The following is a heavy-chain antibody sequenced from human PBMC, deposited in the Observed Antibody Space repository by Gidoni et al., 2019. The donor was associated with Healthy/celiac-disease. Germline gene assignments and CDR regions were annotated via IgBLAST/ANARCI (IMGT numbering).Heavy chain of an antibody. D-gene: IGHD3-10*01. CDR3: AKDQLWFGELLSNYGMDV. CDR2: ISYDGSNK. CDR1: GFTFSSYG. J-gene: IGHJ6*02. Sequence: QVQLVESGGGVVQPGRSLRLSCAASGFTFSSYGMHWVRQAPGKGLEWVAVISYDGSNKYYADSVKGRFTISRDNSKNTLYLQMNSLRAEDTAVYYCAKDQLWFGELLSNYGMDVWGQGTTVTVSS. V-gene: IGHV3-30*18.